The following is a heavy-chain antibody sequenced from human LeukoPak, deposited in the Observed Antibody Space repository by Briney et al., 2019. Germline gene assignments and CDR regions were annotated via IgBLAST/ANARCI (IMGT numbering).Heavy chain of an antibody. CDR3: AETPPTVATSGY. V-gene: IGHV4-34*01. J-gene: IGHJ4*02. CDR1: GGSFSGYY. Sequence: PSETLSLTCAVYGGSFSGYYWSWIRQPPGKGLEWIGSIYYSGSTYYNPSLKSRVTISVDTSKNQFSLKLSSVTAADTAVYYCAETPPTVATSGYWGQGTLVTVSS. D-gene: IGHD4-17*01. CDR2: IYYSGST.